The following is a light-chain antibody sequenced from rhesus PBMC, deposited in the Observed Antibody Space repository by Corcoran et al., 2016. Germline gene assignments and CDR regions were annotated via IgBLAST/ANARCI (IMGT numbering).Light chain of an antibody. CDR1: QGISNW. CDR3: QQQDNSPVT. Sequence: DIQMTQSPSSLSASVGDRVTITCRASQGISNWLAWYQQKPGKAPKLLIYRASNLETGVPSRFSGSGSGTDCTLTISSRQPEDIATYYCQQQDNSPVTFGPGTKLDIK. CDR2: RAS. V-gene: IGKV1-69*01. J-gene: IGKJ3*01.